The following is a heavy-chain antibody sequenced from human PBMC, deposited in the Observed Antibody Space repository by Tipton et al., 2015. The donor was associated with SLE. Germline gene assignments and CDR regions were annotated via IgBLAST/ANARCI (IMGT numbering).Heavy chain of an antibody. CDR2: VYYDGNTHYNAS. J-gene: IGHJ5*02. V-gene: IGHV4-61*01. Sequence: LRLSCTVSGASVNSGSDYWSWIRQPPGRGLDWIGYVYYDGNTHYNASHYNPSLKSRLTMSVQRSKNQFSLTVNSVTAADTAVYYCARVGEYIGPWSQGTLVTVSS. D-gene: IGHD6-6*01. CDR1: GASVNSGSDY. CDR3: ARVGEYIGP.